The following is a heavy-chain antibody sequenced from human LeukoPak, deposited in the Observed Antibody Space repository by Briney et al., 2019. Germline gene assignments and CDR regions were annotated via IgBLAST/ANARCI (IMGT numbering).Heavy chain of an antibody. J-gene: IGHJ4*02. CDR1: GYTFTSYY. V-gene: IGHV1-46*03. Sequence: ASVKVSCKASGYTFTSYYMHWVRQAPGQGLEWMGIINPSGGSTSYAQKFQGRVTMTRDTSTSTVYMELSSLRSEDTAVYYCARDKSRQQPPPTSDYWGQGTLVTVSS. CDR3: ARDKSRQQPPPTSDY. D-gene: IGHD6-13*01. CDR2: INPSGGST.